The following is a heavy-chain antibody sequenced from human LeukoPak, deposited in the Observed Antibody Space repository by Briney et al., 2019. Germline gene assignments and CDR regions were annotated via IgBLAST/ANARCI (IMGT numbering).Heavy chain of an antibody. CDR1: GFTFSNAW. J-gene: IGHJ4*02. V-gene: IGHV3-15*05. CDR3: TTYTVGPTTSYFDY. D-gene: IGHD1-26*01. Sequence: GGSLRLSCAASGFTFSNAWMSWARQAPGKGLEWVGRTKSKTDGGTTDYAAPVKGRFSTSRDDSQNTLYLQMNSLKSEDTAVYYRTTYTVGPTTSYFDYWGQGTLVTVSS. CDR2: TKSKTDGGTT.